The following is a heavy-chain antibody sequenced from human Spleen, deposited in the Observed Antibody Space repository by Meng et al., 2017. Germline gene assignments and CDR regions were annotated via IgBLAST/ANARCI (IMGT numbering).Heavy chain of an antibody. J-gene: IGHJ4*02. V-gene: IGHV4-61*01. CDR1: GGSVSSGSYY. CDR2: IYYSGST. CDR3: AREGLWFGELSN. D-gene: IGHD3-10*01. Sequence: SETLSLTCTVSGGSVSSGSYYWSWIRQPPGKGLEWIGYIYYSGSTNYNPPLKSRVTISVDTSKNQFSLKLSSVTAADTAVYYCAREGLWFGELSNWGQGTLVTVSS.